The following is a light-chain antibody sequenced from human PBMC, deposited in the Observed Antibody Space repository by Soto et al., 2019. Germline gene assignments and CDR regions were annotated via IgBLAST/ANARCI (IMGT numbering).Light chain of an antibody. CDR3: QQYDNSWT. Sequence: EIVLTQSPGTLSLSPGERATLSCRASQSVSSSYLAWYQQKPGRAPRLLIYRTSSRATGIPDRFSGSGSGTDFTLTISRLEPEDFAVYYCQQYDNSWTFGQGTKVDI. V-gene: IGKV3-20*01. CDR1: QSVSSSY. J-gene: IGKJ1*01. CDR2: RTS.